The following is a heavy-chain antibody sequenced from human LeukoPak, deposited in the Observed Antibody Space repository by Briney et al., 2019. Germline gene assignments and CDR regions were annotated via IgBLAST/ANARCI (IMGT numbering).Heavy chain of an antibody. D-gene: IGHD6-19*01. CDR2: ISYDGSNK. V-gene: IGHV3-30-3*01. J-gene: IGHJ4*02. CDR1: GFTFSTYA. CDR3: ARDRTSSGWFFDY. Sequence: PGRSLRLSCAVSGFTFSTYAMHWVRQAPGKGLEWVAVISYDGSNKYYADSVRGRFSISRDNSKHTLYLQMNSLRPEDTAVYYCARDRTSSGWFFDYWGQGTLVIVSS.